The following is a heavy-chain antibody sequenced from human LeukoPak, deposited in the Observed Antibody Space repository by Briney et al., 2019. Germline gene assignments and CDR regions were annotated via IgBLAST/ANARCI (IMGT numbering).Heavy chain of an antibody. D-gene: IGHD6-19*01. J-gene: IGHJ4*02. Sequence: ASVRVSCKASGYTFTSYGISWVRQAPGQGREWVGWISAYNGNTNYAQKLKSRLTMTTDTSTRTAYMELRSLRSDDTAVYYCARGPGWSDSSGWYEADYWGQGTLVTVPS. V-gene: IGHV1-18*01. CDR2: ISAYNGNT. CDR1: GYTFTSYG. CDR3: ARGPGWSDSSGWYEADY.